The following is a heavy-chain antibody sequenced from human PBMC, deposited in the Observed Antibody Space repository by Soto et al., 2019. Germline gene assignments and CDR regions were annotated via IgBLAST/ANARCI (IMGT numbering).Heavy chain of an antibody. CDR1: GGSISSSSYY. CDR2: IYYSGST. V-gene: IGHV4-39*01. CDR3: ARPSWGDGDYSFWYFDL. J-gene: IGHJ2*01. D-gene: IGHD4-17*01. Sequence: QLQLQESGPGLVKPSETLSLTCTVSGGSISSSSYYWGWIRQPPGKGLEWIGSIYYSGSTYYNPSLKSRVTISVDTSKNQFSLKLSSVTAADTAVYYCARPSWGDGDYSFWYFDLWGRGTLVTVSS.